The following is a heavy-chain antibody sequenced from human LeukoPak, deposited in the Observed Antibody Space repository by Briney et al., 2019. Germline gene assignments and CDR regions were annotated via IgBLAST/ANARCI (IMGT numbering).Heavy chain of an antibody. CDR3: ARHRETVIAVAANTWFDP. D-gene: IGHD6-19*01. J-gene: IGHJ5*02. CDR2: IYYSGST. Sequence: SETLSLTCTVSGGSISSSSYYWGWIRQPPGKGLEWIGSIYYSGSTYYNPSLKSRVTISVDTSKNQFSLKLSSVTAADTAVYYCARHRETVIAVAANTWFDPWGQGTLVTVSS. CDR1: GGSISSSSYY. V-gene: IGHV4-39*01.